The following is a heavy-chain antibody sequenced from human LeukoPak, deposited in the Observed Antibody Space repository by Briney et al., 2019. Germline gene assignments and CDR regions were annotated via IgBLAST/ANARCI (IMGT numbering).Heavy chain of an antibody. CDR1: GFTFSSYV. V-gene: IGHV3-23*01. Sequence: GGSLRLSCAASGFTFSSYVMSWVRQAPGKGLEWVSAISGSGGSTYYADSVKGRFTISRDNSKNTLYLQMNSMRAEDTAVYYCAKDSNYYDSSGYYYKRLHDAFDIWGQGTMVTVSS. CDR2: ISGSGGST. D-gene: IGHD3-22*01. J-gene: IGHJ3*02. CDR3: AKDSNYYDSSGYYYKRLHDAFDI.